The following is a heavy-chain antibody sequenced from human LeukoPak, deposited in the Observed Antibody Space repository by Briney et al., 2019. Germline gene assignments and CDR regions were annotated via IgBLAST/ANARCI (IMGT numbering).Heavy chain of an antibody. V-gene: IGHV5-51*01. CDR1: GYSFTSYW. CDR2: VYPGESYT. Sequence: GESLKISCKGSGYSFTSYWIGWVRQMPGKGLEWMGIVYPGESYTRYSPSFQGQVTISADKSISTAYLQWSSLKASDTAMYYCARRAADCGGDCYSGDYWGQGTLATVSS. D-gene: IGHD2-21*02. J-gene: IGHJ4*02. CDR3: ARRAADCGGDCYSGDY.